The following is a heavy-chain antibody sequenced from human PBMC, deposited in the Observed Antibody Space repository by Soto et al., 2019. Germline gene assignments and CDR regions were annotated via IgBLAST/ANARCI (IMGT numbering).Heavy chain of an antibody. CDR1: GFTFSSYG. V-gene: IGHV3-30*18. J-gene: IGHJ6*02. Sequence: QVQLVESGGGVVQPGRSLRLSCAASGFTFSSYGMHWVRQAPGKGLEWVAVISYDGSNKYYADSVKGRFTISRDNSKNTRYLQMNSLRAEDTAVYYCAKDVDFWSGYLVHYYYYGMDVWGQGTTVTVSS. D-gene: IGHD3-3*01. CDR3: AKDVDFWSGYLVHYYYYGMDV. CDR2: ISYDGSNK.